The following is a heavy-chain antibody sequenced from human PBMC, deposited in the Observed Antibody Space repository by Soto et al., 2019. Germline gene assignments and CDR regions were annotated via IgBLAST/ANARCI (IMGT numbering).Heavy chain of an antibody. J-gene: IGHJ4*02. Sequence: ASVKVSCKASGYTFTSYGISWVRQAPGQGLEWMGWISAHNGNKKYAQKLQGRVTMTTDTSTSTAYMELRSLRSDDTAVYYCARDLDIVVVTGYWGQGTLVTVSS. CDR3: ARDLDIVVVTGY. D-gene: IGHD2-21*02. CDR1: GYTFTSYG. CDR2: ISAHNGNK. V-gene: IGHV1-18*01.